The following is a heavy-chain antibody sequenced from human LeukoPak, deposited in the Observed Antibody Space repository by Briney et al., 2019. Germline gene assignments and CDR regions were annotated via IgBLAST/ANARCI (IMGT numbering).Heavy chain of an antibody. CDR3: AREPLQAGGFDF. V-gene: IGHV4-59*12. J-gene: IGHJ4*02. CDR1: GGSISSYY. Sequence: SETLSLTCTVSGGSISSYYWSWIRQPPGKGLEWIGYIYYSGSTNYNPSLKSRVTISVDTSKNQFSLKLSSVTAADTAVYYCAREPLQAGGFDFWGQGALVSVSS. D-gene: IGHD3-16*01. CDR2: IYYSGST.